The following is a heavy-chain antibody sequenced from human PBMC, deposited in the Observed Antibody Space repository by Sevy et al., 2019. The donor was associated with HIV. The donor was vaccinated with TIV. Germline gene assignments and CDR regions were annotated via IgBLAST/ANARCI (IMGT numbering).Heavy chain of an antibody. Sequence: GGCPRLSWAASGFTFDDYAMHWVRQAPGKGLEWVSGISWNSGSIGYADSVKGRFTISRDNAKNSLYLQMNSLRAEDTALYYCVKDMQEKGAYCSSTYCYTGPDYWGQGTLVTVSS. J-gene: IGHJ4*02. CDR3: VKDMQEKGAYCSSTYCYTGPDY. D-gene: IGHD2-2*02. CDR2: ISWNSGSI. V-gene: IGHV3-9*01. CDR1: GFTFDDYA.